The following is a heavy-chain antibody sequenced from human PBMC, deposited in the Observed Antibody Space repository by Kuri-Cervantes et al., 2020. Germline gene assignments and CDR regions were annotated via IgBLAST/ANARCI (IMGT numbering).Heavy chain of an antibody. CDR1: GFTFSSYG. J-gene: IGHJ4*02. V-gene: IGHV3-23*01. CDR2: VSGLGSST. Sequence: GESLKISCAASGFTFSSYGMSWVRQAPGKGLEWVSAVSGLGSSTYYTDSVKGRFTISRDNSKNTLYLQMNSLRAEDTAVYYCARDYYGSGSSSPYFDYWGQGTLVTVSS. D-gene: IGHD3-10*01. CDR3: ARDYYGSGSSSPYFDY.